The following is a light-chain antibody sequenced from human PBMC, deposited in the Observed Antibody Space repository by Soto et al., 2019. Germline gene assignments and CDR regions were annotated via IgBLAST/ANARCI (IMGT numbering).Light chain of an antibody. Sequence: DIQMTQSPSTLSASVGDRVTITCRASQSISSWLAWYQQKPGKAPKLLIYKASNLESGVPSRFSGSGSGTEFTLTISSLQPDYFASYYCQQYNSWWTFGQGTKVEIK. CDR1: QSISSW. CDR2: KAS. V-gene: IGKV1-5*03. CDR3: QQYNSWWT. J-gene: IGKJ1*01.